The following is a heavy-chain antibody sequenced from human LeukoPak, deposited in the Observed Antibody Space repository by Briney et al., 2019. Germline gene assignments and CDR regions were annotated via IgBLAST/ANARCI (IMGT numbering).Heavy chain of an antibody. J-gene: IGHJ4*02. CDR1: GFTFSSYA. D-gene: IGHD2-21*02. Sequence: WGALRLFCSASGFTFSSYAMHWVRQAPGKGLEYVSAISSNGGSTYYADSVKGRFTISRDNSKNTLYLQMSSLRAEDTAVYYCVKGYCGGDCYFDYWGQGTLVTVSS. V-gene: IGHV3-64D*06. CDR2: ISSNGGST. CDR3: VKGYCGGDCYFDY.